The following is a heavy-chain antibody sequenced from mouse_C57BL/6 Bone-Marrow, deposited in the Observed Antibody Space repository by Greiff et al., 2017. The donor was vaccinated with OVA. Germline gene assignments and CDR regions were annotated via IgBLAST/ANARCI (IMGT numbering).Heavy chain of an antibody. Sequence: EVKLVESVAELVRPGASVKLSCTASGFNIKNTYMHWVKQRPEQGLEWNGRIDPANGNNKYAPKFQGKATITAYTSSNTASLPLISLTSEDTAIYYCARGGYQISWGQGTTLTVSS. V-gene: IGHV14-3*01. CDR3: ARGGYQIS. CDR1: GFNIKNTY. CDR2: IDPANGNN. J-gene: IGHJ2*01. D-gene: IGHD2-2*01.